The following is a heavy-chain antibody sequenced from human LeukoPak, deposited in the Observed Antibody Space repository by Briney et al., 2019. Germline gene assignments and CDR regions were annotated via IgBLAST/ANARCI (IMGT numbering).Heavy chain of an antibody. V-gene: IGHV1-46*01. Sequence: ASVTVSCKASGYTFTSYYMHWVRQAPGQGLEWMGRSNPSGGSTRYAQKFQGRVTMTRDTSTSTVYMELSSLRSEDTAVYFCARGYGSGEQFHFDFWGQGTLVTVSS. CDR1: GYTFTSYY. CDR2: SNPSGGST. CDR3: ARGYGSGEQFHFDF. D-gene: IGHD3-10*01. J-gene: IGHJ4*02.